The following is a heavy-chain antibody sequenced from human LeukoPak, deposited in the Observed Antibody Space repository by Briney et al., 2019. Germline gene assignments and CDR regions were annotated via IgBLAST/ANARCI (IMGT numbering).Heavy chain of an antibody. J-gene: IGHJ4*02. CDR2: FDPEDGET. CDR1: GYTPTELS. V-gene: IGHV1-24*01. Sequence: ASVKVSCKVSGYTPTELSMHWVRQAPGKGLEWMGGFDPEDGETIYAQKFQGRATMTEDTSTDTAYMELSSLRSEDTAVYYCATDSLATAMVWRWWGQGTLVTVSS. CDR3: ATDSLATAMVWRW. D-gene: IGHD5-18*01.